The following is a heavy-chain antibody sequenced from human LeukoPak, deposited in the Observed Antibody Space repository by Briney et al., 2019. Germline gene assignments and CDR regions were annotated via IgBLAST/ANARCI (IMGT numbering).Heavy chain of an antibody. CDR3: ATQTLRL. CDR1: GFTFSTYSMN. V-gene: IGHV4-59*05. D-gene: IGHD4-17*01. Sequence: GSLRLSCAASGFTFSTYSMNWVRQAPGKGLEWIGSIYYSGSTFYNPSLKSRVTISVDTSKNQFSLKLTSVTAADTAVYYCATQTLRLWGQGTLVTVSS. CDR2: IYYSGST. J-gene: IGHJ4*02.